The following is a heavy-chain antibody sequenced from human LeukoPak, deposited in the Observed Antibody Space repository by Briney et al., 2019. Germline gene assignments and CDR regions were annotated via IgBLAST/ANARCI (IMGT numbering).Heavy chain of an antibody. CDR1: GGSISSYY. D-gene: IGHD1-26*01. CDR2: IYYSGST. V-gene: IGHV4-59*01. Sequence: SETLSLTCTVSGGSISSYYWSWIRQPPGKGLEWIGYIYYSGSTNYNPSLKSRVTISVDTSKNQFSLKLSSVTAADTAVYYCARGYSGYNGGIYYYYMDVWGKGTTVTVSS. CDR3: ARGYSGYNGGIYYYYMDV. J-gene: IGHJ6*03.